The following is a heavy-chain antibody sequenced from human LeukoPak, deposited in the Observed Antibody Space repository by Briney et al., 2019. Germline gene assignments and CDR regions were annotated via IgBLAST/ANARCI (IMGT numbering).Heavy chain of an antibody. CDR2: TYYRSKWYN. Sequence: SQTLSLTCAISADSVSSNSAAWNWIRQSPSRGLEWLGRTYYRSKWYNYYAVSVKSRITINPDTSQNQFSLQLNSVTPEDTAVYYCTRETGKSGWYNYWGQGTLVTVSS. V-gene: IGHV6-1*01. CDR3: TRETGKSGWYNY. D-gene: IGHD6-19*01. CDR1: ADSVSSNSAA. J-gene: IGHJ4*02.